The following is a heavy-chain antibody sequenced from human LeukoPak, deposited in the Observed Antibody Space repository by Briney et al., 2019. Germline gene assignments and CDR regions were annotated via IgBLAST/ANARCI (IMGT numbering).Heavy chain of an antibody. V-gene: IGHV3-23*01. CDR2: ISGSGGST. J-gene: IGHJ2*01. D-gene: IGHD3-22*01. CDR1: GFTFSSYA. Sequence: PGGSLRLSCAASGFTFSSYAMSWVRQAPGKGLEWVSAISGSGGSTYYADSVKGRFTISRDNSKNTLYLQMNSLRAEDTAVYYCAKPNSYYYDSSGYYHNWYFDLWGRGTLVTVSS. CDR3: AKPNSYYYDSSGYYHNWYFDL.